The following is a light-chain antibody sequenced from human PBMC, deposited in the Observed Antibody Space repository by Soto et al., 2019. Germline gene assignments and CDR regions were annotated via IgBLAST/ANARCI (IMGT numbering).Light chain of an antibody. CDR2: DVS. CDR1: QSVDNY. V-gene: IGKV3-11*01. Sequence: EIVLTQSPATLSLSPGERATLSCRASQSVDNYLAWYQQKPGQAPRLLIYDVSNSATGTPARFSGSGSGTDFTLSISSLEPEDFAVYYCHQYGSSPPLTFGGGTKVDIK. J-gene: IGKJ4*01. CDR3: HQYGSSPPLT.